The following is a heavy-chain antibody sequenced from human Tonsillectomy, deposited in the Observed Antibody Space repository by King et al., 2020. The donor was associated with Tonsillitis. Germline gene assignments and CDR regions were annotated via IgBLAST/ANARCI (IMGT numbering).Heavy chain of an antibody. CDR3: ARLNDFWSGYLRGPFDY. CDR2: SYPGDSDT. D-gene: IGHD3-3*01. Sequence: QLVQSGAEVKKPGESLKSACKGSGYSFTSYWIGWVRQMLGKGLEWMGISYPGDSDTRYSPSFQCQVTIPADKSISTAYLQWSSLKASDTAMYYCARLNDFWSGYLRGPFDYWGQGTLVTVSS. J-gene: IGHJ4*02. V-gene: IGHV5-51*03. CDR1: GYSFTSYW.